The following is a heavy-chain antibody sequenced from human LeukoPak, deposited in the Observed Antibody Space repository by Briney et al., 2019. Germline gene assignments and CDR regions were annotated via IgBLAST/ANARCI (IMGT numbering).Heavy chain of an antibody. CDR2: VHYSGGT. CDR1: GGSISSYY. V-gene: IGHV4-59*01. CDR3: ARPQYGGSYWYAFDI. D-gene: IGHD1-26*01. Sequence: SETLSLTCTVSGGSISSYYWSWIRQPPGKGLEWIGYVHYSGGTNYNPSLKSRVTTSVDTSKNQFSLNLNSVTAADTAVYYCARPQYGGSYWYAFDIWGQGTMVTVSS. J-gene: IGHJ3*02.